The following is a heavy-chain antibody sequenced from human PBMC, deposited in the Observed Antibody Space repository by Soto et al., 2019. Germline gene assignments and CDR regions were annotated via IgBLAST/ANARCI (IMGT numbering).Heavy chain of an antibody. J-gene: IGHJ4*02. V-gene: IGHV3-74*01. D-gene: IGHD3-10*01. CDR1: GFTFSNYW. CDR3: ARGGLHAFYKDN. CDR2: IDSYGSTT. Sequence: EVQLVESGGGLVQPGGSLRLSCAASGFTFSNYWMHWVRQAPGEGLVWVSRIDSYGSTTNYADSVKGRFTVSRDNARNTLYLHMNSLRAEETAIYYCARGGLHAFYKDNWGQGILVTVSS.